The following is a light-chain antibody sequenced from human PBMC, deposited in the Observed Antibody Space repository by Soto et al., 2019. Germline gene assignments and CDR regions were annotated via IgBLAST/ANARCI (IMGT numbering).Light chain of an antibody. CDR1: QSVSSSY. V-gene: IGKV3-20*01. J-gene: IGKJ5*01. CDR2: GAS. Sequence: EIVLTQSPGTLSLSPGERATLSCRASQSVSSSYLAWYQQKPGQAPRLLIYGASSRATGIPDRFSGSGSGTDFTLTISRLEPEDFAVHYCQQYNNWPPITFGQGTRLEIK. CDR3: QQYNNWPPIT.